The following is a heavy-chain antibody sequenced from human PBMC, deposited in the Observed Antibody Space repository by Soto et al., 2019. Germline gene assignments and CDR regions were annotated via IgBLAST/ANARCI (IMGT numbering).Heavy chain of an antibody. D-gene: IGHD3-22*01. V-gene: IGHV2-26*01. CDR2: IFSNDEK. J-gene: IGHJ3*02. Sequence: SGPTLVNPTETLTLTCTVSGFSLSNARMGVSWIRQPPGKALEWLAHIFSNDEKSYSTSLKSRLTISKDTSKSQVVLTMTNMDPVDTATYYCAKGLRMIVPSGDAFDIWGQGTMVTVSS. CDR3: AKGLRMIVPSGDAFDI. CDR1: GFSLSNARMG.